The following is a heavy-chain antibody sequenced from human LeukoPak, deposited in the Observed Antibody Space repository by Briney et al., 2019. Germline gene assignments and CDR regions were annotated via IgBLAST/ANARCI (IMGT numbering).Heavy chain of an antibody. V-gene: IGHV4-59*08. Sequence: KPSETLSLTCTVSGGSISSCSWNWIRQPPGRGLEWIGNLYYSGSTNYNPSLKSRVTMSVDTSKNQLSLTLSSVTAADTAVYYCARHVYCTNGICSDYWGQGTLVTVPS. CDR1: GGSISSCS. J-gene: IGHJ4*02. D-gene: IGHD2-8*01. CDR2: LYYSGST. CDR3: ARHVYCTNGICSDY.